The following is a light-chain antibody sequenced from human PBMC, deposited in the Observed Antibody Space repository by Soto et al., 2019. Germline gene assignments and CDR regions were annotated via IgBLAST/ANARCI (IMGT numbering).Light chain of an antibody. V-gene: IGKV2-30*02. CDR2: KVS. CDR1: ESLVHSDGIAY. CDR3: MLGTHLPLT. Sequence: DVVMTVSPLSLPVTLGQPASISCRSNESLVHSDGIAYFSWFQQRPGRSPRRLIYKVSNRDSGVTARFSGSGSGTDFALKISRVEAEDVGVYYCMLGTHLPLTVGRGTRLEIK. J-gene: IGKJ5*01.